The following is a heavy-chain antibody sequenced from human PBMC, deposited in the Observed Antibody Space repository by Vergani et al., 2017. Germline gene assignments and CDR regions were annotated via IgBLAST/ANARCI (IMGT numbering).Heavy chain of an antibody. J-gene: IGHJ1*01. D-gene: IGHD3-22*01. Sequence: QVQLVQSGGGVVQPGGSLRLSCVASGFTFNRYGMQWVRQAPGKGLEWVAYVLFDGSNEYYADSVKGRFIVSRDNSNDALYLQMNSLRTDDTAVYYCTKAGQYDSDNFHDSWGQGALVTVAS. CDR3: TKAGQYDSDNFHDS. V-gene: IGHV3-30*02. CDR1: GFTFNRYG. CDR2: VLFDGSNE.